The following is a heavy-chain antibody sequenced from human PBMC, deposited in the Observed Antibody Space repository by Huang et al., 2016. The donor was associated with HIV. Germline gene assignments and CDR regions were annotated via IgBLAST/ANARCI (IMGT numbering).Heavy chain of an antibody. Sequence: VQLVQSGAEVKKPGESLKISCKGSGYSFSSYWIAWVRKMPGKGLEWRGIICPDDADTTYSPSFEGKVTISADKSIGTAYLQWSSLKASDTAMYYCARRFSSSSGYFDYWGQGSLVTVSS. V-gene: IGHV5-51*01. J-gene: IGHJ4*02. CDR3: ARRFSSSSGYFDY. D-gene: IGHD6-6*01. CDR1: GYSFSSYW. CDR2: ICPDDADT.